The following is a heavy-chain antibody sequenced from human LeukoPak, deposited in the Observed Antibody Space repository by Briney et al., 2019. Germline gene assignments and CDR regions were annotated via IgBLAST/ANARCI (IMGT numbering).Heavy chain of an antibody. CDR1: GYTFTGYY. Sequence: GASVKVSCKASGYTFTGYYMHWVRQSPGQGLEWMGWINPNSGGTNYAQKFQGRVTMTRDTSISTVYMELSRLRSDDTAVYYCARGIVLMVPYDYWGQGTLVTVSS. CDR2: INPNSGGT. V-gene: IGHV1-2*02. CDR3: ARGIVLMVPYDY. J-gene: IGHJ4*02. D-gene: IGHD2-8*01.